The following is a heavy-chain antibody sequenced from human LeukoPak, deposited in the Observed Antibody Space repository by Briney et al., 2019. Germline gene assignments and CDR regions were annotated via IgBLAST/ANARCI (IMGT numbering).Heavy chain of an antibody. D-gene: IGHD6-13*01. CDR3: ARDGAAAGTPPLDY. V-gene: IGHV3-21*01. Sequence: GGSLRLSCAASGFTFSSYSMNWVRQAPGKGLEWVSSISSSSSYIYYADSVKGRFTISRDNAKNSLYLQMNSLRAEDTAVYYCARDGAAAGTPPLDYWGQGTLVTVSS. CDR1: GFTFSSYS. J-gene: IGHJ4*02. CDR2: ISSSSSYI.